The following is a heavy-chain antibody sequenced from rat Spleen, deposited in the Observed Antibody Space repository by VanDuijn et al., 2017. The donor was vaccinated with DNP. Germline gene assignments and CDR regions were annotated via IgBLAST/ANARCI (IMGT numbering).Heavy chain of an antibody. CDR2: INSAGSI. Sequence: EVQLQESGPGLVKTSQSLSLTCSVTGYSITSCCRWTWIRKFPGHKLEWMGYINSAGSIEYNPSLKGRISITRDTSKNQFFLHLNSVTTEDTATYYCARWSDYFDYWGQGVMVTVSS. J-gene: IGHJ2*01. D-gene: IGHD4-2*01. V-gene: IGHV3-3*01. CDR3: ARWSDYFDY. CDR1: GYSITSCCR.